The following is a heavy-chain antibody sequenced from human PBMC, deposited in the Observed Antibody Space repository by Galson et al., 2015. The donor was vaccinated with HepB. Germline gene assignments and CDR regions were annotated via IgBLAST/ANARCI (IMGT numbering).Heavy chain of an antibody. V-gene: IGHV4-34*01. CDR3: ARVTSQVVAGIMIPYFLDH. CDR2: INHSQHH. Sequence: APLSFSSEATGEAFSGYHWTWLRRPPAKRVVLVEQINHSQHHTYETSLQSRATISLDTSRTHFPLTVPCVSAADTAVYYCARVTSQVVAGIMIPYFLDHWGQGALVTVSS. CDR1: GEAFSGYH. D-gene: IGHD3-16*01. J-gene: IGHJ4*02.